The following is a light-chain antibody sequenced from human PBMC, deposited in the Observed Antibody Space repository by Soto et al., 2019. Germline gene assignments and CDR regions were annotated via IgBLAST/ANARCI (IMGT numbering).Light chain of an antibody. CDR1: QSIGSW. V-gene: IGKV1-5*03. CDR3: QQYNKSPLT. CDR2: KAS. J-gene: IGKJ4*01. Sequence: DIQMTQSPSTLSASVRDRVTITCRASQSIGSWLAWYQQKPGQAPQLLIYKASNLESEVPSRFRGSGSGTEFTLTISILQPDDFATYYCQQYNKSPLTFGGGTKVEIK.